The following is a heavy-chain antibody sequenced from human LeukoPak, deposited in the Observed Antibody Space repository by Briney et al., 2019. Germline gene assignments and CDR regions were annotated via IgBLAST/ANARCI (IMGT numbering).Heavy chain of an antibody. CDR2: IYYSGST. CDR1: GGSISNSNCY. Sequence: SETLSLTCTVSGGSISNSNCYWGWIRQPPGKGLEWIGSIYYSGSTYYNPSLKSRVTISEDTSKNQFSLKLSSVTAADTAVYYCARDNGYSSGLDYWGQGTLVTVSS. D-gene: IGHD6-19*01. CDR3: ARDNGYSSGLDY. J-gene: IGHJ4*02. V-gene: IGHV4-39*07.